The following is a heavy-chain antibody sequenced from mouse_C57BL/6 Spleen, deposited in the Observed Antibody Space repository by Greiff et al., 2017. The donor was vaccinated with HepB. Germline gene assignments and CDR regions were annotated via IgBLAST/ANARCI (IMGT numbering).Heavy chain of an antibody. CDR3: ARLRGYYGSSLGDY. CDR2: IYPGDGDT. J-gene: IGHJ4*01. Sequence: VQLQQSGPELVKPGASVKISCKASGYAFSSSWMNWVKQRPGKGLEWIGRIYPGDGDTNYNGKFKGKATLTADKSSSTAYMQLSSLTSEDSAVYFCARLRGYYGSSLGDYWGQGTSVTVSS. CDR1: GYAFSSSW. D-gene: IGHD1-1*01. V-gene: IGHV1-82*01.